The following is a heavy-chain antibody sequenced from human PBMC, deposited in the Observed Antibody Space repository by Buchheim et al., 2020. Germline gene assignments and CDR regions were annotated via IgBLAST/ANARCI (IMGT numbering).Heavy chain of an antibody. D-gene: IGHD1-26*01. Sequence: EVQLVESGGGLVQPGGSLRLSCAASGFTFSSYSMNWVRQAPGKGLEWVSYISSSSSTIYYEDSVKGRFTISRDNAKNSLYLQMNSLRAEDTAVYYCAREWWELLPYYYYGMDVWGQGTT. CDR3: AREWWELLPYYYYGMDV. CDR1: GFTFSSYS. V-gene: IGHV3-48*01. CDR2: ISSSSSTI. J-gene: IGHJ6*02.